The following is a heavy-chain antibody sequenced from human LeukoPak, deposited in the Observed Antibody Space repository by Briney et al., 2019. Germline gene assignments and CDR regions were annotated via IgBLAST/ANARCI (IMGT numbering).Heavy chain of an antibody. Sequence: HPGGSLRLSCTASGFTFSNYALAWVRQAPGKGLEWVSAISGSGESTYYPDSLKGRFTISRDNSKNTLYLQMNSLRAEDTAVYYCASTSPSYGDYYYYYGMDVWGQGTTVTVSS. V-gene: IGHV3-23*01. CDR3: ASTSPSYGDYYYYYGMDV. CDR1: GFTFSNYA. D-gene: IGHD5-18*01. CDR2: ISGSGEST. J-gene: IGHJ6*02.